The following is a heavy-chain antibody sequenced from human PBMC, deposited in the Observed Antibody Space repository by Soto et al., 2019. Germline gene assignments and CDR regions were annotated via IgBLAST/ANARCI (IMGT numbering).Heavy chain of an antibody. CDR3: ARGGRRVVVITTLPFDY. CDR1: GGSFSGYY. CDR2: INHSGST. V-gene: IGHV4-34*01. D-gene: IGHD3-22*01. Sequence: PSETLSLTCAVYGGSFSGYYWSWIRQPPGKGLEWIGEINHSGSTNYNPSLKSRVTISVGTSKNQFSLKLSSVTAADTAVYYCARGGRRVVVITTLPFDYWGQGTLVTVSS. J-gene: IGHJ4*02.